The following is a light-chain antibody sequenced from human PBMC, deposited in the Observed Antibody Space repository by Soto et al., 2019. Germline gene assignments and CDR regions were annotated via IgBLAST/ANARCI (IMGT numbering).Light chain of an antibody. V-gene: IGLV2-14*01. CDR1: SSDVGGYNY. J-gene: IGLJ1*01. CDR3: SSYTSSSTPR. CDR2: DVS. Sequence: QSALTQPASVSGSPGQSITISCTGTSSDVGGYNYVSWYQQHPGKAPKLMIYDVSYRPSGVSNRFSGSKSGNTASLTISGLQAEDEADYYCSSYTSSSTPRFATGTKLTVL.